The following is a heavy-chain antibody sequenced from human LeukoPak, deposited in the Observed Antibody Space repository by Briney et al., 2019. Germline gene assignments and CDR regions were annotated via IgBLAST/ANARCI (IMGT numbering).Heavy chain of an antibody. D-gene: IGHD2-21*02. CDR3: ARVGYCGGDCP. Sequence: SETLSLTCTVSGGSISNSRDNWGWIRQPPGKGLEWIGSIYYSGSTYYKPSLKSRVTILVDTSNNQFSLKLSSVTAADPAVYYCARVGYCGGDCPWGQGTLVTVSS. CDR1: GGSISNSRDN. V-gene: IGHV4-39*07. CDR2: IYYSGST. J-gene: IGHJ5*02.